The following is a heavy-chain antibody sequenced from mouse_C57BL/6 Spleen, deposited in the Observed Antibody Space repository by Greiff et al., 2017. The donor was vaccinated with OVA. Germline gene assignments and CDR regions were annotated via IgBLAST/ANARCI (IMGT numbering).Heavy chain of an antibody. D-gene: IGHD2-4*01. CDR2: IYPGDGDT. Sequence: QLQQSGPELVKPGASVKISCKASGYAFSSSWMNWVKQRPGKGLEWIGRIYPGDGDTNYNGKFKGKATLTADKSSSTAYMQLSSLTSEDSAVYFCARGGDYGGFAYWGQGTLVTVSA. CDR3: ARGGDYGGFAY. V-gene: IGHV1-82*01. J-gene: IGHJ3*01. CDR1: GYAFSSSW.